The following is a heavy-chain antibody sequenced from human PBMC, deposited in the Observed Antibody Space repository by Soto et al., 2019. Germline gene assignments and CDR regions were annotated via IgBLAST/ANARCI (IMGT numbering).Heavy chain of an antibody. CDR1: GLTVSDNY. J-gene: IGHJ4*02. Sequence: GGSLRLSCAVSGLTVSDNYVSWARQAPGKGLEWVSIMYSGGSTYHADSVKGRFTIPRDNSKNTLYLQMNSLRAEDTAVYYCAKVELETLYYFDYWGQGTLVTVSS. D-gene: IGHD1-1*01. V-gene: IGHV3-66*01. CDR2: MYSGGST. CDR3: AKVELETLYYFDY.